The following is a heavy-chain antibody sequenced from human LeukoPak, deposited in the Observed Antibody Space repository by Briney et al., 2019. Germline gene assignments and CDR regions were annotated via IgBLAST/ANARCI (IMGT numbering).Heavy chain of an antibody. D-gene: IGHD6-13*01. Sequence: GGSLRLSCVASGFNFRIHAMSWVRQAPGKGLEWVSSISSSSSYIYYADSVKGRFTISRDNAKNSLYLQMNSLRAEDTAVYYCARDRGIAAAGMIGYWGQGTLVTVSS. CDR3: ARDRGIAAAGMIGY. J-gene: IGHJ4*02. V-gene: IGHV3-21*01. CDR2: ISSSSSYI. CDR1: GFNFRIHA.